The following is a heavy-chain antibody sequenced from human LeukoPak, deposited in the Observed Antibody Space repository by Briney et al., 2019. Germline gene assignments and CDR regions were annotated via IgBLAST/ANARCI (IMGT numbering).Heavy chain of an antibody. J-gene: IGHJ6*03. D-gene: IGHD5-24*01. Sequence: SGGSLRLSCAASGFTFSSYEMNWVRQAPGKGLEWVSYISSSGSTIYYADSVKGRFTISRDNAKNSLYLQMNSLRAEDTAVYYCARENGYNLGYYYYYYMDVWGKGTTVTVSS. CDR3: ARENGYNLGYYYYYYMDV. V-gene: IGHV3-48*03. CDR1: GFTFSSYE. CDR2: ISSSGSTI.